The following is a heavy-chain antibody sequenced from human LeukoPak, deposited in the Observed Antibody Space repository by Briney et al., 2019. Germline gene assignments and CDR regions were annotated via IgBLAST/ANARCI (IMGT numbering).Heavy chain of an antibody. J-gene: IGHJ4*02. D-gene: IGHD3-22*01. Sequence: SETLSLTCTVSGGSISSYYWSWIRQPPGKGLEWIGYIYYSGSTNYNPSLKSRVTISVDTSKNQFSLKLSSVTAADTAVYYCARHYYDSSGYYSPMGYWGQGTLVTVYS. CDR3: ARHYYDSSGYYSPMGY. CDR1: GGSISSYY. CDR2: IYYSGST. V-gene: IGHV4-59*01.